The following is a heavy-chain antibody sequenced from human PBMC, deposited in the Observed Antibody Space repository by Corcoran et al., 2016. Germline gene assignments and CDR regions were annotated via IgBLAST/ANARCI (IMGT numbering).Heavy chain of an antibody. CDR2: INPSGGSA. D-gene: IGHD6-13*01. CDR3: ARDSGSWSVDY. CDR1: GYTFSSYN. Sequence: QVQLVQSGAEVKKPGASVKVSCQASGYTFSSYNMQWVRQAPGQGLEWMGIINPSGGSATYAQKFQGRVTMTRDTSTSTVYMELSSLSFEDTAVYYCARDSGSWSVDYWGQGTLVTVSS. V-gene: IGHV1-46*01. J-gene: IGHJ4*02.